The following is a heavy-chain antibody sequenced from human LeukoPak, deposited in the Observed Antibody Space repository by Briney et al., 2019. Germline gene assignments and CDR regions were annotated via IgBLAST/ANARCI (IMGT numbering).Heavy chain of an antibody. CDR2: ISTSSTTI. Sequence: PGGSLRLSCAASGFTFSSYSMNWVRQAPGKGLEWVSYISTSSTTIYYADSVKGRFTISRDNAKNSLYLQMNSLRAEDTAVYYCARGHDFWSGSDTFDIWGQGTMVTVSS. J-gene: IGHJ3*02. CDR1: GFTFSSYS. CDR3: ARGHDFWSGSDTFDI. V-gene: IGHV3-48*01. D-gene: IGHD3-3*01.